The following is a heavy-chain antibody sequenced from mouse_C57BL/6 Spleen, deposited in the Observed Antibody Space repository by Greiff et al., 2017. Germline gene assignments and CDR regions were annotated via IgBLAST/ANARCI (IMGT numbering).Heavy chain of an antibody. V-gene: IGHV5-17*01. CDR3: ARSHGSSPFDY. Sequence: VQLKESGGGLVKPGGSLKLSCAASGFTFSDYGMHWVRQAPEKGLEWVAYISSGSSTIYYADTVKGRFTISRDNAKNTLFLQMTSLRSEDTAMYYCARSHGSSPFDYWGQGTTLTVSS. J-gene: IGHJ2*01. CDR1: GFTFSDYG. D-gene: IGHD1-1*01. CDR2: ISSGSSTI.